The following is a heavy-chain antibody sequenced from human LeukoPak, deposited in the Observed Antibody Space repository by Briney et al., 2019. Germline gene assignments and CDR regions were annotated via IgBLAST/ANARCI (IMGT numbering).Heavy chain of an antibody. CDR3: ARADYDILTGYYNYGMDV. V-gene: IGHV3-11*01. J-gene: IGHJ6*02. CDR1: GLTFSDYY. CDR2: ISSSGSTI. D-gene: IGHD3-9*01. Sequence: GGSLRLSCAASGLTFSDYYMSWIRQAPGKGLEWVSYISSSGSTIYYADSVKGRFTISRDNAKNSLYLQMNSLRAEDTAVYYCARADYDILTGYYNYGMDVWGQGTTVTVSS.